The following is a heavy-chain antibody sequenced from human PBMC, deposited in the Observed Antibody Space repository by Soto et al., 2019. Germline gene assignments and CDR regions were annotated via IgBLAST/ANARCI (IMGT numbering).Heavy chain of an antibody. J-gene: IGHJ4*02. V-gene: IGHV3-43*01. CDR2: IRWDGDKT. CDR3: AKGRQRQLIKFAFDY. CDR1: GFTFDDYT. Sequence: GGSLRLSCAASGFTFDDYTMHWVRQAPGKGLEWVSLIRWDGDKTYHADSVKGRFTISRDNSKNSLYLQMNSLRSDDTALYYCAKGRQRQLIKFAFDYWGQGTLVTVSS. D-gene: IGHD6-6*01.